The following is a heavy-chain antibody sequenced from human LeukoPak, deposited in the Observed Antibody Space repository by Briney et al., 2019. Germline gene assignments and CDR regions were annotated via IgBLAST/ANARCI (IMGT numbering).Heavy chain of an antibody. CDR3: ARVLDRGSSWYGGLEY. CDR2: ISYDGSNK. V-gene: IGHV3-30-3*01. Sequence: SGGPLRLSCAASGFTFSNYAMAWVRQAPGKGLEWVAFISYDGSNKDYADSVKGRFTISRDNSKNTLYMQMNSLRAEDTAVYYCARVLDRGSSWYGGLEYWGQGTLVTVSS. D-gene: IGHD6-13*01. J-gene: IGHJ4*02. CDR1: GFTFSNYA.